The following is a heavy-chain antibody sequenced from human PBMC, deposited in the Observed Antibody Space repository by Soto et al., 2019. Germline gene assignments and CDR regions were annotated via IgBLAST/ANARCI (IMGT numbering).Heavy chain of an antibody. CDR3: ALGELWWDS. CDR2: IYHSGST. V-gene: IGHV4-31*03. J-gene: IGHJ4*02. CDR1: SGSITNGDYY. D-gene: IGHD3-16*01. Sequence: QVQLQESGPGLVKPSQTLSLTCTVSSGSITNGDYYWSWIRQHPGKGLEWIGYIYHSGSTFYNPSLKKRVTISVDTSKNQFSLELNSVTAADTAVYFSALGELWWDSWGQGILVTVSS.